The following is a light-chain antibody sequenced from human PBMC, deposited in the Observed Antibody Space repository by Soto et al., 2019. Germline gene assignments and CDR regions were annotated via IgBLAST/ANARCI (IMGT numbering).Light chain of an antibody. Sequence: SYELTQPPSVSVAPGRTARISCGGNNIGSESVHWYQQKAGQAPVLVIDYDTVRPSGSPERFSGSNSGNTATLTISRVEAGDEADYYCQVWDGSSDQQVFGGGTKLTVL. CDR2: YDT. J-gene: IGLJ3*02. V-gene: IGLV3-21*04. CDR3: QVWDGSSDQQV. CDR1: NIGSES.